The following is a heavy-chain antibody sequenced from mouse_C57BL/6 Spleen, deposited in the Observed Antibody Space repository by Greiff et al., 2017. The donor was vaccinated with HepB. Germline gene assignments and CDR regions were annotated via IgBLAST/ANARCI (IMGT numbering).Heavy chain of an antibody. J-gene: IGHJ1*03. CDR1: GYTFTDYE. D-gene: IGHD1-1*01. CDR3: TRGRTMVVATEYFDG. CDR2: IDPETGGT. Sequence: QVQLQQSGAELVRPGASVTLSCKASGYTFTDYEMHWVKQKPVHGLEWIGAIDPETGGTAYNQKFKGKAILTADKSASTAYMGLRSLTAEDSAVYDCTRGRTMVVATEYFDGWGTGTTVTGSS. V-gene: IGHV1-15*01.